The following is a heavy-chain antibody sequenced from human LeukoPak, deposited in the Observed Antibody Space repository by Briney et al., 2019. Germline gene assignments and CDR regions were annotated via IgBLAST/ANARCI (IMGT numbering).Heavy chain of an antibody. CDR3: ATTQTSDTAMVTEGAFYYYYYMDV. CDR1: GFTFSSYA. V-gene: IGHV3-23*01. Sequence: GGSLRLSCAASGFTFSSYAMSWVRQAPGKGLEWVSAISGSGGSTYYADSVKGRFTISRDNSKNTLYLQMNSLIAEDTAVYYCATTQTSDTAMVTEGAFYYYYYMDVWGKGTTVTVSS. J-gene: IGHJ6*03. CDR2: ISGSGGST. D-gene: IGHD5-18*01.